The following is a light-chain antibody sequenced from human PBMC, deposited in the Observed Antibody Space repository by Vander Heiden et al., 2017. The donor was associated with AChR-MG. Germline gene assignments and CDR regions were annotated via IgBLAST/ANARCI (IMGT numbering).Light chain of an antibody. CDR2: DDG. J-gene: IGLJ2*01. CDR1: NIEGTS. CDR3: QVWEVSTDHDVV. Sequence: SYILTQPPSVSVAPGMAARITCGGNNIEGTSVHWYQKKAAQAPALVVYDDGDRPPGIPARCSGSTSGSTATLTSTRVEAGDEADDYCQVWEVSTDHDVVFGGGTKLTVL. V-gene: IGLV3-21*03.